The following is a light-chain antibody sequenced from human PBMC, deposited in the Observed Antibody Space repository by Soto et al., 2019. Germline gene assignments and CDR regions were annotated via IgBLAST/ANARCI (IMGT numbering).Light chain of an antibody. CDR2: GAS. V-gene: IGKV3-15*01. CDR1: QSVSSSY. Sequence: EIVLTQSPATLSLSPGERATLSCMASQSVSSSYLAWYQQKPGQAPRLLIYGASTRATGIPARFSGSGSGTEFTLTISSLQSEDFAVYYCQQYNNWPPWTFGQGTKVDI. J-gene: IGKJ1*01. CDR3: QQYNNWPPWT.